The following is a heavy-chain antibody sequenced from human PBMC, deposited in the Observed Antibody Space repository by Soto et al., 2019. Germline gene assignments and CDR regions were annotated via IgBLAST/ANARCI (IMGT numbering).Heavy chain of an antibody. CDR1: GFAFNAYW. D-gene: IGHD1-1*01. J-gene: IGHJ4*02. V-gene: IGHV3-74*01. CDR2: INGDGSST. Sequence: GGSLRLSCAASGFAFNAYWMHWVRQAPGKGLVWVSRINGDGSSTNYADSVKGRFTISRDNAKDTLYLQMNSLRGEDTAVYYCVRDRNWQLDDCWGQGTLVTVSS. CDR3: VRDRNWQLDDC.